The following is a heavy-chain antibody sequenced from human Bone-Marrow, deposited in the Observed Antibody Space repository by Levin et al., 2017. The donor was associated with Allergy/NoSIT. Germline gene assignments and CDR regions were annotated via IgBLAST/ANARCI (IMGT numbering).Heavy chain of an antibody. V-gene: IGHV3-11*01. J-gene: IGHJ6*02. D-gene: IGHD3-16*01. CDR3: ARDSLVYYGMDV. CDR1: GFAFSDYY. Sequence: GGSLRLSCTASGFAFSDYYMSWIRQVPGKGLEWIAYISSSGSPGTTRYYADSVKGRFTISRDNAKNSLYLQMNSLRAEDTAVYYCARDSLVYYGMDVWGQGTTVTVSS. CDR2: ISSSGSPGTTR.